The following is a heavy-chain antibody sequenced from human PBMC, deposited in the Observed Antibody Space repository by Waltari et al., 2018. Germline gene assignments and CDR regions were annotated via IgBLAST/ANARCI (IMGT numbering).Heavy chain of an antibody. Sequence: QVQLQESGPGLVKPSETLSLTCTVSGGSISSYYWSWIRQPPGKGLEWIGYIYYSGSTNYHPSLKSRVTIPVDTSKNQFSLKLSSVTAADTAVYYCARVSPLYYDMLPGYLYYFDYCGQGTLVTVSS. V-gene: IGHV4-59*01. CDR3: ARVSPLYYDMLPGYLYYFDY. CDR1: GGSISSYY. J-gene: IGHJ4*02. CDR2: IYYSGST. D-gene: IGHD3-9*01.